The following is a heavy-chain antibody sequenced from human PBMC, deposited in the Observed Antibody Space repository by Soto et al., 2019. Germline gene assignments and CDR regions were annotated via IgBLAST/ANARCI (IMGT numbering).Heavy chain of an antibody. V-gene: IGHV3-30*18. CDR1: GFTFSSYV. CDR2: ISYDGSNK. J-gene: IGHJ6*02. Sequence: GGSLRLSCAASGFTFSSYVMHWVRQAPGKGLEWVAVISYDGSNKYYADSVKGRFTISRDNSKHTLFLQMNSLRPEDTAVYYCAKDLEGYCSSTSCYTYFGLDVWGQGTTVTSP. CDR3: AKDLEGYCSSTSCYTYFGLDV. D-gene: IGHD2-2*01.